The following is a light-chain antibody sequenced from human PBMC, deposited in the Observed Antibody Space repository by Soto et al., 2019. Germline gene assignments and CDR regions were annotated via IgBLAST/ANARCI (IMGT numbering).Light chain of an antibody. J-gene: IGKJ2*01. Sequence: DIRMTQSPSSLSASVGDRVTITCQASQEISHYLTWYQQKPGKAPELLIYDTSNLKRGVPSRFSGSGFGTDFTLTVSSLQPEDFATYHCQQYQSLPHTFGQGTKLEIK. CDR2: DTS. V-gene: IGKV1-33*01. CDR1: QEISHY. CDR3: QQYQSLPHT.